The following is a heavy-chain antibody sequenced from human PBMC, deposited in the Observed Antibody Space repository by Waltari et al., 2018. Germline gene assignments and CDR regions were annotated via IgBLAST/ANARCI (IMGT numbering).Heavy chain of an antibody. D-gene: IGHD6-6*01. CDR2: VEPEDGET. J-gene: IGHJ6*03. CDR3: ATRGPEAARPGYYYYYYYMDV. CDR1: GYTFTDYY. V-gene: IGHV1-69-2*01. Sequence: EVQLVQSGAEVKKPGATVKISCKASGYTFTDYYMHWVQQAPGKGLEWMGRVEPEDGETIYAEKFQGRVTITADTSTDTAYMELSSLRSEDTAVYYCATRGPEAARPGYYYYYYYMDVWGKGTTVTVSS.